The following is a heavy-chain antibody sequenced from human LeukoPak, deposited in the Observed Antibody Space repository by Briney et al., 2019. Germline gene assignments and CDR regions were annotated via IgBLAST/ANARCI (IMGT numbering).Heavy chain of an antibody. D-gene: IGHD5-12*01. CDR3: ARHASGYDYENNWFDP. V-gene: IGHV1-2*02. Sequence: ASVKVSCKPSGYTFTDYYMHWVRPAPGQGLEWVGWINPNSGGTNYAQKFQGRVTMTRDTSISTAYMELSRLRSDETAVYYCARHASGYDYENNWFDPWGQGTLVTVSS. CDR1: GYTFTDYY. CDR2: INPNSGGT. J-gene: IGHJ5*02.